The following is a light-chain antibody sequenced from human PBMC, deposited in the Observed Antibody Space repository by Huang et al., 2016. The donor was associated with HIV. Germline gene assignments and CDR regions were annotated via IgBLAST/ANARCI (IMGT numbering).Light chain of an antibody. J-gene: IGKJ4*01. Sequence: EIVLTQSPGTLSLSPGERATLSCRASQSVRSNYLACYQQKPGQAPRLLIYGASSRATGIPDRFSGSGSGTDFTLTISRLEPEDFVLYYCQQYSSSPLTFGGGTKVEIK. CDR2: GAS. CDR1: QSVRSNY. CDR3: QQYSSSPLT. V-gene: IGKV3-20*01.